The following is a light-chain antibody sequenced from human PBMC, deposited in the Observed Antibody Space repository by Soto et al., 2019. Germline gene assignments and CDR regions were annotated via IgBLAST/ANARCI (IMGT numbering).Light chain of an antibody. V-gene: IGKV3-20*01. CDR1: QSVSGTL. CDR2: GAS. J-gene: IGKJ1*01. Sequence: EIVLTQSPGTLSLSPGERATLSCKASQSVSGTLLAWYQQKPGQAPRLLIYGASRRATGIPDRFSGSGSGTDFILTISRLEPEDFAVYYCQQYGTSRTFGQGTKVEIK. CDR3: QQYGTSRT.